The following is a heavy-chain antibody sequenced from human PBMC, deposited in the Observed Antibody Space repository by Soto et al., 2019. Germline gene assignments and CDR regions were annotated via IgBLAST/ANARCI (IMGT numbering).Heavy chain of an antibody. D-gene: IGHD6-6*01. J-gene: IGHJ6*02. V-gene: IGHV4-34*01. Sequence: SETLSLTCAVYGGSFSGYYWSWIRQPPGKGLEWIGEINHSGSTNYNPSLKSRVTISVDTSKNQFSLKLSSVTAADTAVYYCARDKIRIAARQKYYYGMDVWGQGTTVTVSS. CDR3: ARDKIRIAARQKYYYGMDV. CDR1: GGSFSGYY. CDR2: INHSGST.